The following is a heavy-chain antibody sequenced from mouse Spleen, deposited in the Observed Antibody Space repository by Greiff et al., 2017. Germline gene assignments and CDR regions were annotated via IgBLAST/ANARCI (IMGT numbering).Heavy chain of an antibody. CDR3: ARGDDGYYYYAMDY. D-gene: IGHD2-3*01. V-gene: IGHV1-87*01. CDR2: IYPGDGDT. J-gene: IGHJ4*01. Sequence: QVQLQQSGAELARPGASVKLSCKASGYTFTSYWMQWVKQRPGQGLEWIGAIYPGDGDTRYTQKFKGKATLTADKSSSTAYMQLSSLASEDSAVYYCARGDDGYYYYAMDYWGQGTSVTVSS. CDR1: GYTFTSYW.